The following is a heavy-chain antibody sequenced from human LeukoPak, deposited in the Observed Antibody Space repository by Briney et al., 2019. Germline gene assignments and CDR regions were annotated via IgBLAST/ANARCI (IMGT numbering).Heavy chain of an antibody. D-gene: IGHD5-24*01. V-gene: IGHV4-59*01. CDR2: IYYSGST. CDR3: ARGSGRGYNRIYWYFDL. J-gene: IGHJ2*01. CDR1: GGSISNYY. Sequence: SGTLSLTCTVSGGSISNYYWSWIRQPPGKGLEWIGYIYYSGSTNYNPSLKSRVTISVDTSKNQFSLKLSSVTAADTAVYYCARGSGRGYNRIYWYFDLWGRGTLVTVSS.